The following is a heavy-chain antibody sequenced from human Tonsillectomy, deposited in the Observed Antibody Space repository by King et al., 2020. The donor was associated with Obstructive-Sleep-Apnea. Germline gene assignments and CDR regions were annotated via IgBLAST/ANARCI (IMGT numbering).Heavy chain of an antibody. CDR1: GFTFGDYS. V-gene: IGHV3-49*03. J-gene: IGHJ4*02. D-gene: IGHD1-26*01. CDR2: IRSKASGGTT. CDR3: THRRWELTY. Sequence: QLVQSGGGLVQPGRSLRLSCTASGFTFGDYSMSWFRQAPGKGLEWVGFIRSKASGGTTEYAASVKGRLTISRDDSTSIAYLQMNSLKTEDTAVYYCTHRRWELTYWGQGTLVTVSS.